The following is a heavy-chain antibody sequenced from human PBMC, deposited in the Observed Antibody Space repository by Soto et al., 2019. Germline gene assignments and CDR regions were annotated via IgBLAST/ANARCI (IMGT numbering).Heavy chain of an antibody. D-gene: IGHD3-10*01. CDR1: GGSISSSSYY. CDR3: ARPGNYGSGSYLYYLDY. CDR2: IYYSGST. V-gene: IGHV4-39*01. Sequence: PSETLSLTCTVSGGSISSSSYYWGWIRQPPGKGLEWIGSIYYSGSTYYNPSLKSRVTISVDTSKNQFSLKLSSVTAADTAVYYCARPGNYGSGSYLYYLDYWARVTWSPSPQ. J-gene: IGHJ4*02.